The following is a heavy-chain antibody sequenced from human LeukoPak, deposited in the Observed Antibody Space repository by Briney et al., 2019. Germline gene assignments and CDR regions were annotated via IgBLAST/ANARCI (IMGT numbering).Heavy chain of an antibody. V-gene: IGHV5-51*01. CDR2: IYPGYSDA. CDR1: GYILTNNW. J-gene: IGHJ3*02. Sequence: GESLKISCKVSGYILTNNWIGWVRQVPGKGLEWMGLIYPGYSDAKYSPSFQGQVTFSVDKSINTAYLQWSSLKASDTAMYYCATARPHRGFDIWGQGTMVTVSS. CDR3: ATARPHRGFDI.